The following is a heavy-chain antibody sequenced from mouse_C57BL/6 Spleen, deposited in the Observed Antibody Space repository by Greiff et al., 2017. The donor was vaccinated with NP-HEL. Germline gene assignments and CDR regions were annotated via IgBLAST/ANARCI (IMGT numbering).Heavy chain of an antibody. Sequence: EVHLVESGGGLVKPGGSLKISCAASGFTFSDYGMHWVRQAPEKGLEWVAYISSGSSTIYYADTVKGRFTISRDNAKNTLFLQMTSLRSEDTAMYYCARDSNYGDFDYWGQGTTLTVSS. D-gene: IGHD2-5*01. CDR3: ARDSNYGDFDY. V-gene: IGHV5-17*01. J-gene: IGHJ2*01. CDR1: GFTFSDYG. CDR2: ISSGSSTI.